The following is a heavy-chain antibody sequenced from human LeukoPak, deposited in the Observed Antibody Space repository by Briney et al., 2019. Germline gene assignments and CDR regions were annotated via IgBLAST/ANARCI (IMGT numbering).Heavy chain of an antibody. D-gene: IGHD3-10*01. V-gene: IGHV4-4*02. CDR2: ISHSGTT. J-gene: IGHJ5*02. CDR1: GASISRPYW. Sequence: SGTLSLTCGVSGASISRPYWWSWVRQPPGKGLEWIAEISHSGTTHYNPSLKNRVTISLDTSKNQFSLTLSSVTAADTAVYYCARVVSRGYYYGSGRLDPWGQGTLVTVSS. CDR3: ARVVSRGYYYGSGRLDP.